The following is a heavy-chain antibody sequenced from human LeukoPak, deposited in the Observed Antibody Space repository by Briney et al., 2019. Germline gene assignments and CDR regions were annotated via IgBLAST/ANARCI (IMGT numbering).Heavy chain of an antibody. CDR3: ARGPRTAYYYYYYGMDV. D-gene: IGHD1-14*01. CDR1: GGSFSGYY. J-gene: IGHJ6*02. CDR2: INHSGST. Sequence: SETLSLTCAVYGGSFSGYYWSWIRQPPGEGLEWIGEINHSGSTNYNPSLKSRVTISVDTSKNQFSLKLSSVTAADTAVYYCARGPRTAYYYYYYGMDVWGQGTTVTVSS. V-gene: IGHV4-34*01.